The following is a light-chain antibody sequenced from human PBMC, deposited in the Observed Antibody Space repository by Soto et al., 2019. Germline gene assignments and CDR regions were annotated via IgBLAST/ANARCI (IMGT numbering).Light chain of an antibody. Sequence: QLVLTQPPSVSGAPGQGVTISCTGSSSNIGAGYDVQWYQQLPGTAPKLLIYGNTNRPSGVPDRFSGSKSGTSASLAITGLQAEDEADYYCQSYDSSLSAHYVFGTGTQVTVL. CDR1: SSNIGAGYD. V-gene: IGLV1-40*01. CDR2: GNT. CDR3: QSYDSSLSAHYV. J-gene: IGLJ1*01.